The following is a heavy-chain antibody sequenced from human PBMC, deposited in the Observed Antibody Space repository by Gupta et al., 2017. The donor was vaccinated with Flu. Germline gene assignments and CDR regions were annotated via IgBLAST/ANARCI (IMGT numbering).Heavy chain of an antibody. V-gene: IGHV3-9*01. D-gene: IGHD6-13*01. CDR3: AKDSAGIAAAGIVH. CDR1: GFTFDDYA. J-gene: IGHJ4*02. Sequence: EVQLVESGGGLVQPGRSLRLSCAASGFTFDDYAMHWVRQAPGKGLEWVSGISWNSGSIGYADSVKGRFTISRDNAKNSLYLQMNSLRAEDTALYYCAKDSAGIAAAGIVHWGQGTLVTVSS. CDR2: ISWNSGSI.